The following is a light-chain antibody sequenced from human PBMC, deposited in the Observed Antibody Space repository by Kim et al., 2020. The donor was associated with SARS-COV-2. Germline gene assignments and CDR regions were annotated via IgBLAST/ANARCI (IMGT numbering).Light chain of an antibody. J-gene: IGLJ1*01. CDR2: DVS. Sequence: LTQPASVSGSPGQSITISCTGTSSDVGDYNYVSWYQQHPGKAPKLMIFDVSSRPSGVSNRFSGSKSGNTASLTISGLQAEDEADYYCSSYTSSSTYVFGTGTKVTVL. V-gene: IGLV2-14*03. CDR3: SSYTSSSTYV. CDR1: SSDVGDYNY.